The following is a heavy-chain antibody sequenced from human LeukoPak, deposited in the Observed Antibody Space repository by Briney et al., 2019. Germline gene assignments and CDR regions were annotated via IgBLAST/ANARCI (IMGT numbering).Heavy chain of an antibody. Sequence: GASVKVSCKASGYTFTGYYMHWVRQAPGQGLEWMGWINPNSGGTNYAQKFQGWVTMTRDTSISTAYMELSRLRSDDTAVYYCAREVSSSWESTADYWGQGTLVTVSS. CDR2: INPNSGGT. CDR1: GYTFTGYY. D-gene: IGHD6-13*01. CDR3: AREVSSSWESTADY. J-gene: IGHJ4*02. V-gene: IGHV1-2*04.